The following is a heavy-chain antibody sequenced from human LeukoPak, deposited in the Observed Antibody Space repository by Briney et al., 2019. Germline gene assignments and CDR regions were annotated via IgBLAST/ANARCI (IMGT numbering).Heavy chain of an antibody. Sequence: GGSLRLSCAASGYSVTNNYMTWIRQPPGKGLDWVAHIYADGTTFYKDSAKGRFTLSRDVSQNKLFLQMNSLRADDTAVYYCVRGTSGYFDLWGRGALVTVSS. D-gene: IGHD3-10*01. J-gene: IGHJ2*01. CDR3: VRGTSGYFDL. CDR1: GYSVTNNY. V-gene: IGHV3-53*01. CDR2: IYADGTT.